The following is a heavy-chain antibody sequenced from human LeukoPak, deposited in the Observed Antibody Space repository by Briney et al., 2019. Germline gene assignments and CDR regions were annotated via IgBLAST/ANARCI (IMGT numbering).Heavy chain of an antibody. CDR3: ARHDNWNYPDY. V-gene: IGHV5-10-1*01. CDR1: GYSLTSNW. J-gene: IGHJ4*02. Sequence: GESLKISCKGSGYSLTSNWISWVRQMPRKGLEWMGRIDPSDSYTNYSPSFQGHVTISADKSIGTAYLQWSSLMASDTAMYYCARHDNWNYPDYWGQGTLVTVSS. D-gene: IGHD1-7*01. CDR2: IDPSDSYT.